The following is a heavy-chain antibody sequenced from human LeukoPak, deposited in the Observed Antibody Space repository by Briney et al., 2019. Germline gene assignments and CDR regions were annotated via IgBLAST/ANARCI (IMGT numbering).Heavy chain of an antibody. CDR2: ISGSSDGT. CDR3: AKGGGYYGSGSYYNL. V-gene: IGHV3-23*01. CDR1: GFTFNSYS. Sequence: GGSLRLSCAASGFTFNSYSLNWVRQAPGKGLEWVSAISGSSDGTYYADSVKGRFTISRDNSKNTLYLQMNSLRAEDTAVYYCAKGGGYYGSGSYYNLWGQGTLVTVSS. D-gene: IGHD3-10*01. J-gene: IGHJ4*02.